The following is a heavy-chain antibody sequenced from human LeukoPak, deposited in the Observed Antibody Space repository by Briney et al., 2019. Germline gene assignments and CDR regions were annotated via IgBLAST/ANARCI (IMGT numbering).Heavy chain of an antibody. CDR1: GGSISSGGYY. D-gene: IGHD1-26*01. V-gene: IGHV4-31*03. J-gene: IGHJ4*02. Sequence: PSETLSLTCTVSGGSISSGGYYWGWIRQHPGKGLEWIGYIYYSGSTYYNPSLKSRVTISVDTSKNQFSLKLSSVTAADTAVYYCARWYSGSYRIDYWGQGTLVTVSS. CDR3: ARWYSGSYRIDY. CDR2: IYYSGST.